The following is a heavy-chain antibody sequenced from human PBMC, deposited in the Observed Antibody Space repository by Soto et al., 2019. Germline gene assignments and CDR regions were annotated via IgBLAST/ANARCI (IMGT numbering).Heavy chain of an antibody. D-gene: IGHD4-17*01. CDR2: ISSSSRYT. Sequence: EVPLVESGGGLVKPGESLRLSCAASGFTFSSYSMNWVRQAPGKGLEWVSSISSSSRYTFYADSVKGRFTISRDNAKNSLYLQMNSLRAEDTAVYYCARVFYKATVTTYYFDYWGQGTLVTVSS. J-gene: IGHJ4*02. V-gene: IGHV3-21*01. CDR3: ARVFYKATVTTYYFDY. CDR1: GFTFSSYS.